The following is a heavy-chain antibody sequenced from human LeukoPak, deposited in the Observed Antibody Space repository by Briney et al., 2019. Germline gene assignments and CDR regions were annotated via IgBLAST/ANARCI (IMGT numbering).Heavy chain of an antibody. V-gene: IGHV4-39*07. CDR1: GGSISSSSYY. D-gene: IGHD2-2*01. J-gene: IGHJ5*02. CDR2: IYYSGST. CDR3: AREVVPAARAFPRFDP. Sequence: SETLSLTCTVSGGSISSSSYYWGWIRQPPGKGLEWIGSIYYSGSTYYNPSLKSRVTISVDTSKNQFSLKLSSVTAADTAVYYCAREVVPAARAFPRFDPWGQGTLVTVSS.